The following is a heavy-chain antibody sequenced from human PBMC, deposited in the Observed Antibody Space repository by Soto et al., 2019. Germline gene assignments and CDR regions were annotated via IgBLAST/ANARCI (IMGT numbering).Heavy chain of an antibody. D-gene: IGHD6-6*01. CDR3: ARGDSSSGLDP. V-gene: IGHV1-18*01. Sequence: QVQVVQSGTEVKKPGASVKVSCKASGYTFTNYGISWVRQAPGQELEWMGWISAYNGNTNYAQIFQGRVTLTTDTSTTTAYMELRSLRSDDTAVYYCARGDSSSGLDPWGQGTLVTVSS. CDR2: ISAYNGNT. CDR1: GYTFTNYG. J-gene: IGHJ5*02.